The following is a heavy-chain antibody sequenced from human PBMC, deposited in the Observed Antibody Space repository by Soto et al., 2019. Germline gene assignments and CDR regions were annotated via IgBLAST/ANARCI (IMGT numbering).Heavy chain of an antibody. Sequence: EVQLVESGGGLVKPGGSLRLSCAASGFTVTRYSMNWVRQAPGKGLEWVSSISSTTNYIYYGDSMKGRFTISRDNAKNSLYREMNSLRAEDTAVYYCAREAEDLTSNFDYWGQGTLVTVSS. CDR2: ISSTTNYI. CDR3: AREAEDLTSNFDY. CDR1: GFTVTRYS. V-gene: IGHV3-21*06. J-gene: IGHJ4*02.